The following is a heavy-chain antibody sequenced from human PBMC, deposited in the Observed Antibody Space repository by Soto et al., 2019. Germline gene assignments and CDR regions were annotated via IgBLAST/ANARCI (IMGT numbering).Heavy chain of an antibody. V-gene: IGHV3-53*01. J-gene: IGHJ6*02. Sequence: GGSLRLSCAASGFTVSSNYMSWVRQAPGKGLEWVSVIYSGGITYYADSVKGRFTISRDNSKNTLYLQMNSLRAEDTAVYYCARDQVVVVQAAYYYYGMDVWGQGTRVTVSS. CDR3: ARDQVVVVQAAYYYYGMDV. CDR1: GFTVSSNY. CDR2: IYSGGIT. D-gene: IGHD2-2*01.